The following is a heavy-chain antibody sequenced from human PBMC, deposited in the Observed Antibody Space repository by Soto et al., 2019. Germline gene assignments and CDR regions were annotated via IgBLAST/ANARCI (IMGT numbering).Heavy chain of an antibody. J-gene: IGHJ6*03. Sequence: PSETLSLTCAVYGGSFSGYYWSWIRQPPGKGLEWIGEINHSGSTNYNPSLKSRVTISVDTSKNQFSLKLSSVTAADTAVYYCARGCRTRYRSGGSCYYYYYYHMDVWGKGTTVTVSS. CDR2: INHSGST. CDR1: GGSFSGYY. D-gene: IGHD2-15*01. V-gene: IGHV4-34*01. CDR3: ARGCRTRYRSGGSCYYYYYYHMDV.